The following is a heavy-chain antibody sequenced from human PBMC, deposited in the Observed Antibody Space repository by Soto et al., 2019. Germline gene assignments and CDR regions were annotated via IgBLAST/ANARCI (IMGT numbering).Heavy chain of an antibody. CDR3: ASRSDSSGYYYRGLDY. V-gene: IGHV1-69*12. J-gene: IGHJ4*02. CDR2: IIPIFGTA. Sequence: QVQLVQSGAEVKKPGSSVKVSCKASGGTFSSYAISWVRQAPGQGLEWMGGIIPIFGTADYAQKFQGRVTISADESASTGNMERSSLRFEETPVYYCASRSDSSGYYYRGLDYWGQGTLVNVSS. D-gene: IGHD3-22*01. CDR1: GGTFSSYA.